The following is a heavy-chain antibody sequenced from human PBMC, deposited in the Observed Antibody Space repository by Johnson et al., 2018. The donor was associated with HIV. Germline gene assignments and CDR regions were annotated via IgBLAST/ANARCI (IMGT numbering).Heavy chain of an antibody. V-gene: IGHV3-7*03. D-gene: IGHD2-2*01. CDR3: ARGGSTSWLGAFDI. Sequence: VQLVESGGGLVQPGGSLRLSCAASGFTFSSYWMSWVRQAPGKGLEWVANIKQDGSEKYYVDSVKGRFTISRDNAKNSLYLQMNSLRAEDTALYYCARGGSTSWLGAFDIWGQGTMVTVSS. CDR1: GFTFSSYW. CDR2: IKQDGSEK. J-gene: IGHJ3*02.